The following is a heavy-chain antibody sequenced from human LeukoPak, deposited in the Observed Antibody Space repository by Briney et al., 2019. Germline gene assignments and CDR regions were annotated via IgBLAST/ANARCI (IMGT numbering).Heavy chain of an antibody. CDR1: GFTFSSHW. Sequence: PGGSLRLSCAASGFTFSSHWMHWIRQAPGKGLVWVSRIASDGSSASYADSVKGRFTISRDNAKNTLCLQMNSLRAEDTAVYYCARISISGWANDYWGQGTLVTVSS. D-gene: IGHD6-19*01. J-gene: IGHJ4*02. V-gene: IGHV3-74*01. CDR3: ARISISGWANDY. CDR2: IASDGSSA.